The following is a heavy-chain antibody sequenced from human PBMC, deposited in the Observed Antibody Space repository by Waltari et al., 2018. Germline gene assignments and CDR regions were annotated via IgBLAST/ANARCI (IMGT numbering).Heavy chain of an antibody. V-gene: IGHV1-2*02. D-gene: IGHD1-26*01. CDR2: INPKNGDT. CDR3: ARDPGPIVGAPDY. CDR1: GYSFTDSH. J-gene: IGHJ4*02. Sequence: QVQLVQSGTEVKKPGASVKVSCQASGYSFTDSHLHWVRRTPGQGLEWLGWINPKNGDTCYAQNFLGRVTMTRDTSINTVYMDLSGLRSDDTAVFYCARDPGPIVGAPDYWGQGTLVTVSS.